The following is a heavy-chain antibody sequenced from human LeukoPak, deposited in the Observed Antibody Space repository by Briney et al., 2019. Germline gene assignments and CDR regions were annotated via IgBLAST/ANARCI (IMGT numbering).Heavy chain of an antibody. CDR3: ARRAAVAVTGLGFDT. J-gene: IGHJ5*02. CDR1: GYIFTSYW. Sequence: GESLRISCKASGYIFTSYWISWVRQMPGKGLEWMGTIDPSDSYTNYSPSFQGHVSISADKSLSTAYLQWSSLKASDTAMYYCARRAAVAVTGLGFDTWGQGTLVTVFS. CDR2: IDPSDSYT. D-gene: IGHD6-19*01. V-gene: IGHV5-10-1*01.